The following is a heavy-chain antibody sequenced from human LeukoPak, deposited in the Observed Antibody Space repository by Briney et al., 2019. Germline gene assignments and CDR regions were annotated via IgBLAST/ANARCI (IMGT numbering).Heavy chain of an antibody. D-gene: IGHD1-26*01. CDR3: AKYGGSYHTPFDY. J-gene: IGHJ4*02. CDR1: GFTFSSYA. Sequence: GGPLRLSCAASGFTFSSYAMSWVRQAPGKGLEWVSAISGSGGSTYYADSVKGRFTISRDNSKNTLYLQMNSLRAEDTAVYYCAKYGGSYHTPFDYWGQGTLVTVSS. CDR2: ISGSGGST. V-gene: IGHV3-23*01.